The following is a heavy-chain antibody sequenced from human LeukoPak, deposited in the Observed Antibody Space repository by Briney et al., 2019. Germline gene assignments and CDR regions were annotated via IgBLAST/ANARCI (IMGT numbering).Heavy chain of an antibody. J-gene: IGHJ5*02. CDR3: ARDRLGYCSSTSCSRTLFHNNWFDP. D-gene: IGHD2-2*01. CDR1: GYTFTGYY. V-gene: IGHV1-2*02. CDR2: INPNSGGT. Sequence: ASVKVSCKASGYTFTGYYMHWVRQAPGQGLEWMGWINPNSGGTNYARKFQGRVTMTRDTSISTAYMELSRLRSDDTAVYYCARDRLGYCSSTSCSRTLFHNNWFDPWGQGTLVTVSS.